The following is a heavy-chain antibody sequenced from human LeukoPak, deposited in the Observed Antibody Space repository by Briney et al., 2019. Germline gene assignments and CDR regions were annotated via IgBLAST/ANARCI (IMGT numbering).Heavy chain of an antibody. CDR2: IYYTGAT. J-gene: IGHJ4*02. D-gene: IGHD5-18*01. V-gene: IGHV4-59*01. CDR1: GGSISSYY. Sequence: PSETLSLTCTVSGGSISSYYWSWIRLPPGKGLEWIGYIYYTGATYYNPSLKSRVTISLDTSKNQSSPKLSSVTAADAAVYYCARAGYSYGTGYYFDYWGQGALVTVSS. CDR3: ARAGYSYGTGYYFDY.